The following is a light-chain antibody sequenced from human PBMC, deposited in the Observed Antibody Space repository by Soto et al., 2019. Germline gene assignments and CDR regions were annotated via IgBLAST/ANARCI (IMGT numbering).Light chain of an antibody. CDR2: GAS. CDR1: QSVKSN. V-gene: IGKV3-15*01. CDR3: QQYNNWPRIT. J-gene: IGKJ5*01. Sequence: ETVMTQSPATLSVSPGERATLSCRASQSVKSNLAWYQQKPGQAPRLLIYGASTRASGVPARFSGSGSGTEFTLTISSLQSDDFAVYHCQQYNNWPRITFGQGTRLETK.